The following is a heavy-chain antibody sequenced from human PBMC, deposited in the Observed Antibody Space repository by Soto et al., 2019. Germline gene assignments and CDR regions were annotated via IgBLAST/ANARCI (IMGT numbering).Heavy chain of an antibody. CDR2: ISWNSGSI. CDR3: AKDKAVRGAPNTSYGMDV. CDR1: GFTFDDYA. Sequence: PGGSLRLSCAASGFTFDDYAMHWVRQAPGKGLEWVSGISWNSGSIGYADSVKGRFTISRDNAKNSLYLQMNSLRAEDTALYYCAKDKAVRGAPNTSYGMDVWGQGTTVTV. D-gene: IGHD3-10*01. J-gene: IGHJ6*02. V-gene: IGHV3-9*01.